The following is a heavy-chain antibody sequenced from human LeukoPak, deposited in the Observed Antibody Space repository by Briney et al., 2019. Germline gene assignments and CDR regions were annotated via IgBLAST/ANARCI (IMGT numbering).Heavy chain of an antibody. V-gene: IGHV3-30*18. J-gene: IGHJ4*02. CDR1: GFTFSSYG. Sequence: GGSLRLSCAASGFTFSSYGMHWVRQAPGKGLEWVAVISYDGSNKYYADSVKGRFTISRDNSKNTLYLQMNSLRAEGTAVYYCAKDGYCSGGSCYSGPADYWGQGTLVTVSS. CDR2: ISYDGSNK. D-gene: IGHD2-15*01. CDR3: AKDGYCSGGSCYSGPADY.